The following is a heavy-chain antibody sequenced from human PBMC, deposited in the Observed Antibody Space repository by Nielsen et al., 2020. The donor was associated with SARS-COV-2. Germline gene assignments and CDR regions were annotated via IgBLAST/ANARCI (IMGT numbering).Heavy chain of an antibody. J-gene: IGHJ4*02. V-gene: IGHV1-18*01. Sequence: ASVKVSCKASGYTFTSYGISWVRQAPGQGLEWMGWISAYNGNTNYAQKFQGRVTITADKSTSTAYMELSSLRSEDTAVYYCARGDAGYSYGYADYWGQGTLVTVSS. CDR2: ISAYNGNT. CDR3: ARGDAGYSYGYADY. CDR1: GYTFTSYG. D-gene: IGHD5-18*01.